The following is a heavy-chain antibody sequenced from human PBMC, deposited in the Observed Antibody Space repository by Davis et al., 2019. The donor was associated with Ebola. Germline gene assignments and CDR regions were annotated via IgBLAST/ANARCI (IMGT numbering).Heavy chain of an antibody. J-gene: IGHJ3*02. V-gene: IGHV4-39*01. D-gene: IGHD6-19*01. CDR1: GGSISSSSYY. CDR3: ARHGWGQWSAFDI. Sequence: SETLSLTCTVSGGSISSSSYYWGWIRQPPGKGLESIGSIYYSGSTYYNPSLKSRVTMSVDTSKNQFSLKLSSVTAADTAVYYCARHGWGQWSAFDIWGQGTMVTVSS. CDR2: IYYSGST.